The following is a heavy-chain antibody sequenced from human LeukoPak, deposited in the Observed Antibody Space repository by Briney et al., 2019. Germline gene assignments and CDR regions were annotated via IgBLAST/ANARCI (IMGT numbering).Heavy chain of an antibody. CDR1: GYTFTSYY. CDR2: ISPSGGST. CDR3: ARPPRGEGGSLRFDY. D-gene: IGHD3-16*01. J-gene: IGHJ4*02. V-gene: IGHV1-46*01. Sequence: ASVKVSCKASGYTFTSYYMHWVRQAPRQGLEWMGIISPSGGSTSYAQKFQGRVTMTRDTSTSTVYMELSSLRSEDTAVYYCARPPRGEGGSLRFDYWGQGTLVTVSS.